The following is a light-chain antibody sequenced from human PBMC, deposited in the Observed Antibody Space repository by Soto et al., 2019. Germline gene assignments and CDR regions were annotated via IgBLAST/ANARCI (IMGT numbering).Light chain of an antibody. CDR3: QHYNSYSWT. CDR1: QNINTF. CDR2: RAS. Sequence: DIQMTQSPSTLSASVGDRVTITCRASQNINTFLAWYQQKPGKAPKILIYRASTLESGVPSRFRGSGSGTDFTLTITSLQPDDFATYYCQHYNSYSWTFGPGTKVDIK. J-gene: IGKJ1*01. V-gene: IGKV1-5*01.